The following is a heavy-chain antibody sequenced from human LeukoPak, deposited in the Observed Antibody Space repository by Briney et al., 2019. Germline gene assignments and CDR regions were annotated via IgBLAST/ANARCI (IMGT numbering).Heavy chain of an antibody. CDR1: GYTFTSYA. CDR3: ARDYGPTRSEMATNWFDY. CDR2: ISAYNGNT. J-gene: IGHJ4*02. V-gene: IGHV1-18*01. Sequence: GASVKVSCKASGYTFTSYAISWVRQAPGQGLEWMGWISAYNGNTNYAQTRQGRVTMTTDTSTSTAYMELRSLRSDDTAVYYCARDYGPTRSEMATNWFDYWGQGTLVTVSS. D-gene: IGHD5-24*01.